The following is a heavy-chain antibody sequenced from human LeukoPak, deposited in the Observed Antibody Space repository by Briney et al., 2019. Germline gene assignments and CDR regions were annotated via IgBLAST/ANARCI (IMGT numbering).Heavy chain of an antibody. D-gene: IGHD2-8*02. CDR1: GFTFSSYA. J-gene: IGHJ4*02. CDR2: ISYDGSNK. CDR3: AREVPWYYFDY. Sequence: PGGSLRLSCAASGFTFSSYAMHWVRQAPGKGLEWVAVISYDGSNKYYADSVKGRFTISRDNSKNTLHLQMNSLRAEDTAVYYCAREVPWYYFDYWGQGTLVTVSS. V-gene: IGHV3-30-3*01.